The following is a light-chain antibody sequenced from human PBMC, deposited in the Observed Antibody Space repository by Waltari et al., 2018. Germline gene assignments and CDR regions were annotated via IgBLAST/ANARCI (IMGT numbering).Light chain of an antibody. CDR2: EAT. CDR3: QQRSNWPRT. Sequence: EIVLTQSPATLSLSPGERATLPCRASQSVSGDLAWYQQKPGQAPTLLIYEATKRATGIRDRFSGSGSGTEFTLTISSLGPEDFAVYYCQQRSNWPRTFGQGTKVEIK. J-gene: IGKJ1*01. V-gene: IGKV3-11*01. CDR1: QSVSGD.